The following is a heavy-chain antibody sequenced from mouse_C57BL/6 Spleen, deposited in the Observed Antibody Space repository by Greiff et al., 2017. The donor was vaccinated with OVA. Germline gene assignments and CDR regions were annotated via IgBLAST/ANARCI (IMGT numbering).Heavy chain of an antibody. D-gene: IGHD1-1*01. Sequence: QVQLQQSGPELVKPGASVKISCKASGYAFSSSWMNWVKQRPGKGLEWIGRIYPGDGDTNYNGKFKGKATLTADKSSSTAYMQLSSLTSEDSAVYFCARPTTVVEFDYWGQGTTLTVSS. CDR1: GYAFSSSW. V-gene: IGHV1-82*01. CDR2: IYPGDGDT. CDR3: ARPTTVVEFDY. J-gene: IGHJ2*01.